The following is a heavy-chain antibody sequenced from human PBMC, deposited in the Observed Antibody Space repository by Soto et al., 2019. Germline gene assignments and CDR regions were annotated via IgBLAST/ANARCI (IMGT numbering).Heavy chain of an antibody. Sequence: PSETLSLTCTVSGGSISSYYWSWIRQPPGKGLEWIGYIYYSGSTNYNPSLKSRVTISVDTSKNQISLKLSSVTAADTAVYYCARVAGLAWYFDYWGQGTLVTVSS. CDR3: ARVAGLAWYFDY. V-gene: IGHV4-59*01. D-gene: IGHD2-21*01. CDR1: GGSISSYY. J-gene: IGHJ4*02. CDR2: IYYSGST.